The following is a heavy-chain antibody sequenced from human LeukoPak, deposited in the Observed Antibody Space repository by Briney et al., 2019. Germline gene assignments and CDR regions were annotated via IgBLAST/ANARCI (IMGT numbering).Heavy chain of an antibody. CDR2: ISGDGATI. J-gene: IGHJ3*01. V-gene: IGHV3-48*04. CDR1: GFTFSNAW. CDR3: TREGSYLDAFDF. D-gene: IGHD3-10*01. Sequence: GSLRLSCAASGFTFSNAWMSWVRQAPGKGLEWVSVISGDGATIYDVDFARGRFTISRDNAKNSLFLQMNSLRAEDTAVYYCTREGSYLDAFDFWGQGTMVTVSS.